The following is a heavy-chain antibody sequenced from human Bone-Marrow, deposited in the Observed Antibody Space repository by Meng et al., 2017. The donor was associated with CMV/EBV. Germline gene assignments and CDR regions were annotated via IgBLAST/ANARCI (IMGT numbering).Heavy chain of an antibody. D-gene: IGHD4-23*01. CDR3: AREKGNYGGAYNWFDP. CDR1: GGSISSSSYY. V-gene: IGHV4-39*07. CDR2: IYYSGST. J-gene: IGHJ5*02. Sequence: SETLSLTCTVSGGSISSSSYYWGWIRQPPGKGLEWIGSIYYSGSTYYNPSLKSRVTISVDTSKNQFSLKLSSVTAADTAVYYCAREKGNYGGAYNWFDPWGQGTLVTVSS.